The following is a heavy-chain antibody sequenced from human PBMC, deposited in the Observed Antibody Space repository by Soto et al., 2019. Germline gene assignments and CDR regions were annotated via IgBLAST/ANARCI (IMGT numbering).Heavy chain of an antibody. D-gene: IGHD6-6*01. CDR1: GGSFSSYY. Sequence: PSETLSLTCAVYGGSFSSYYWSWIRQPPGKGLEWIGYIYYSGSTNYNPSLKSRVTISVDTSKNQFSLKLSSVTAADTAVYYCARGQLVRDYYYYYGMDVWGQGTTVTVSS. CDR2: IYYSGST. CDR3: ARGQLVRDYYYYYGMDV. J-gene: IGHJ6*02. V-gene: IGHV4-59*01.